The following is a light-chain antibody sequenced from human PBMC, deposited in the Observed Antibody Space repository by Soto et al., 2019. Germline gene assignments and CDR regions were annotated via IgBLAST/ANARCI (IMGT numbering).Light chain of an antibody. CDR1: QGISSS. V-gene: IGKV1-9*01. CDR2: TAS. Sequence: DIQLTQSPSFLSASVGDRVTITCRASQGISSSLAWYQQKPGKAPKLLIYTASNLQSGVPSWFSGSGSGTEFTRTISGLHPEDSASYFCQQLNDYPITFGRGTRLENK. CDR3: QQLNDYPIT. J-gene: IGKJ5*01.